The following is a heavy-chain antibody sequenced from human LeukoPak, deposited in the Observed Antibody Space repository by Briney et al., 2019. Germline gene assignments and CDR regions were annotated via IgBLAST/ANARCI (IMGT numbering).Heavy chain of an antibody. D-gene: IGHD3-10*01. CDR1: GYTFTSYA. CDR3: ARQTMVRGVRTHAFDI. J-gene: IGHJ3*02. CDR2: INTNTGNP. Sequence: GASVKASCKASGYTFTSYAMNWVRQAPGQGLEWMGWINTNTGNPTYAQGFTGRFVFSLDTSVSTAYLQISSLKAEDTAVYYCARQTMVRGVRTHAFDIRGQGTMVTVSS. V-gene: IGHV7-4-1*02.